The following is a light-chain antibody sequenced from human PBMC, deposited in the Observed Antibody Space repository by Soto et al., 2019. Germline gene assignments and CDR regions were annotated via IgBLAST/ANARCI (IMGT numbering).Light chain of an antibody. V-gene: IGKV3-20*01. CDR1: QTVSNNY. Sequence: EIVLTQSPGTLSLSPGERATLSCRASQTVSNNYLAWYQQKPGQAPRLLIYGASSRATGIPDRFRGSGSGTDFTLTISSLEPEDFAVYFCQQYGSSWWTFGQGTKVEIK. CDR3: QQYGSSWWT. J-gene: IGKJ1*01. CDR2: GAS.